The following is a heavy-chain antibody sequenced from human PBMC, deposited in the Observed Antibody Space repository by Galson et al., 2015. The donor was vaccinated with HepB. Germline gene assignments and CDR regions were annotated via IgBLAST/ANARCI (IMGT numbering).Heavy chain of an antibody. J-gene: IGHJ3*02. CDR3: AVDTAMLHAFDM. CDR1: GYGFTNYW. Sequence: QSGAEVKKPGESVKISCKGSGYGFTNYWIGWVRQMPGKGLEWMGIIYPGDSDTRYSPSFQGQVTISADKSISTAYLQWSRLKASDTAMYYCAVDTAMLHAFDMWGQGTMVTVSS. D-gene: IGHD5-18*01. V-gene: IGHV5-51*03. CDR2: IYPGDSDT.